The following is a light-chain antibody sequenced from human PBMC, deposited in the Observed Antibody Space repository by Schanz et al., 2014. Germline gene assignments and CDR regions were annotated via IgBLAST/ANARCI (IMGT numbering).Light chain of an antibody. J-gene: IGLJ1*01. CDR3: SSYAGSDNYV. V-gene: IGLV1-40*01. Sequence: QSVLPQPPSASGPPGQRVTISCTGSSSNIGAGHDVHWYQQLPGTAPKLLIHGDTNRPSGVPDRFSGSKSGNTASLTVSGLQAEDEADYYCSSYAGSDNYVFGTGTKLTVL. CDR1: SSNIGAGHD. CDR2: GDT.